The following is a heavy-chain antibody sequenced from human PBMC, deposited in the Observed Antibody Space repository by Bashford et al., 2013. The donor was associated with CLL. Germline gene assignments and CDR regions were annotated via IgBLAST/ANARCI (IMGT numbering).Heavy chain of an antibody. V-gene: IGHV3-30*18. CDR2: ISYDGSNK. Sequence: LRLSCAASGFTFSSYGMHWVRQAPGKGLEWVAVISYDGSNKYYADSVKGRFTISRDNSKNTLYLQMNSLRAEDTAVYYCAKDPFSSIADPHIYYFDYWGQGTLVTVSS. D-gene: IGHD6-6*01. CDR3: AKDPFSSIADPHIYYFDY. CDR1: GFTFSSYG. J-gene: IGHJ4*02.